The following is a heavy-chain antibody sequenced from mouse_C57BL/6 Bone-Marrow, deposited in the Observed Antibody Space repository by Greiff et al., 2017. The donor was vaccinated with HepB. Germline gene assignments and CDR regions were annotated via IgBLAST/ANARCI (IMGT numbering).Heavy chain of an antibody. Sequence: QVQLQQSGSELRSPGSSVKLSCKDFDLDVFPTAYMCWVRQKPGHGFEWIGGILSSIGRTFYGEKFEDKATLDADTLSNTAYLELNSLTSEDSAIYYCARQGYYGSRGDFDYWGRGTTLTVSS. V-gene: IGHV15-2*01. D-gene: IGHD1-1*01. CDR1: DLDVFPTAY. J-gene: IGHJ2*01. CDR2: ILSSIGRT. CDR3: ARQGYYGSRGDFDY.